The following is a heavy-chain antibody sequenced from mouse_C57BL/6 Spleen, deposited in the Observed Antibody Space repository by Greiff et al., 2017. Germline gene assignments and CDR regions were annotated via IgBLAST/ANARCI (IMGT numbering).Heavy chain of an antibody. Sequence: VQLQQSGAELAKPGASVKLSCKASGYTFTSYWMHWVKQRPGQGLEWIGYINPSSGYTKYNQKFKDKATLTADKSSSTAYMQLGGQTYEDSAVYYCARAPVVEPYARDHWGKGTSDSVS. CDR3: ARAPVVEPYARDH. D-gene: IGHD1-1*01. CDR1: GYTFTSYW. V-gene: IGHV1-7*01. J-gene: IGHJ4*01. CDR2: INPSSGYT.